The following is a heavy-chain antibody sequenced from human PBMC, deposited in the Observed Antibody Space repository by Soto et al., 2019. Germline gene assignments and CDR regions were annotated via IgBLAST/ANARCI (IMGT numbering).Heavy chain of an antibody. CDR2: ISYDGSNK. V-gene: IGHV3-30*18. D-gene: IGHD6-19*01. Sequence: QVQLVESGGGVVQPGRSLRLSCAASGFTFSSYGMHWVRQAPGKGLEWVAVISYDGSNKYYADSVKGRFTISRDNSKNTLYLQMNSLRAEDTAVYYCAKDRFRIAVAAPFHYWGQGTLVTVSS. CDR1: GFTFSSYG. J-gene: IGHJ4*02. CDR3: AKDRFRIAVAAPFHY.